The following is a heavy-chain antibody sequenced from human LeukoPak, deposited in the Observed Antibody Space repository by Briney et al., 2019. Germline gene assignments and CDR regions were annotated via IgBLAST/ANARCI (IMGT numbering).Heavy chain of an antibody. Sequence: PGGSLRLSCAASGFTFSSYWMHWVRQAPGKGLEWVSFIYSDNTHYSDSVKGRFTISRDNSKNTLYLQMNSLRAEDTAVYYCARRAGAHSHPYDYWGQGTLVTVSS. CDR3: ARRAGAHSHPYDY. CDR2: IYSDNT. V-gene: IGHV3-53*01. CDR1: GFTFSSYW. D-gene: IGHD4/OR15-4a*01. J-gene: IGHJ4*02.